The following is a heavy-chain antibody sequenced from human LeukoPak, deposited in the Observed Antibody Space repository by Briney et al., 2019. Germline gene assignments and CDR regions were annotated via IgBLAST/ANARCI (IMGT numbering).Heavy chain of an antibody. CDR2: IKQDGSEK. CDR1: GFTFSSYN. V-gene: IGHV3-7*01. J-gene: IGHJ4*02. Sequence: GGSLRLSCAASGFTFSSYNMNWVRQAPGKGLEWVANIKQDGSEKYYVDSVKGRFTISRDNAKNSLYLQMNSLRAEDTAVYYCARDIEYSSSDWGQGTLVTVSS. CDR3: ARDIEYSSSD. D-gene: IGHD6-6*01.